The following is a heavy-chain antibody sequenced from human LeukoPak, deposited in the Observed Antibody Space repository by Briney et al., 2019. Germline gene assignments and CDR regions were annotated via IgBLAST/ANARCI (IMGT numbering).Heavy chain of an antibody. CDR3: AGDAPGGSSWYLGYNWFDP. CDR2: INHSGST. J-gene: IGHJ5*02. Sequence: SETLSLTCAVYGGSFSGYYWSWIRQPPGKGLEWIGEINHSGSTNYNPSLKSRVTISVDTSKNQFSLKLSSVTAADTAVYYCAGDAPGGSSWYLGYNWFDPWGQGTLVTVSS. D-gene: IGHD6-13*01. V-gene: IGHV4-34*01. CDR1: GGSFSGYY.